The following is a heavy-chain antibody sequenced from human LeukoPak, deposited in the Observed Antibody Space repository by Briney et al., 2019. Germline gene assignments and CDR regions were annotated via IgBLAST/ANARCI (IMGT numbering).Heavy chain of an antibody. CDR3: VRDPVEMATIDFDY. Sequence: GGSLRLSCAASGFTLTNYAMNWVRQAPGKGLEWVSSISSSSSYIYYADSVKGRFTISRDNAKNSLYLQMNSLRAEDTAVYYCVRDPVEMATIDFDYWGQGTLVTVSS. J-gene: IGHJ4*02. D-gene: IGHD5-24*01. V-gene: IGHV3-21*01. CDR1: GFTLTNYA. CDR2: ISSSSSYI.